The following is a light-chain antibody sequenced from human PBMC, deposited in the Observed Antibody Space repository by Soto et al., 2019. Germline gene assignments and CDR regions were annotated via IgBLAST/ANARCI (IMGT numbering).Light chain of an antibody. J-gene: IGLJ1*01. CDR2: DVS. CDR1: SSDVGGYNY. V-gene: IGLV2-14*01. Sequence: LTQPASVSGSPGQSITISCTGTSSDVGGYNYVSWYQQHPGKAPKLMIYDVSNRPSGVSNRFSGSKSGNTASLTISGLQAEDEADYYCSSYTSSSTQVFGTGTKVTV. CDR3: SSYTSSSTQV.